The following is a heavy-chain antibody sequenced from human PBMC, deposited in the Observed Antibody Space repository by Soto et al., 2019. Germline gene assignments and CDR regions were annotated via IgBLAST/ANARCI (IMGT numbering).Heavy chain of an antibody. J-gene: IGHJ6*02. D-gene: IGHD6-19*01. CDR2: IYYIGST. Sequence: SETLSLTCTVSGGSISSYYWSWIRQPPGKGLEWIVYIYYIGSTNYNPSLKSRVTISVDTSKNQFSLKLSSVTAADTAVYYCARDCDIAVAGEYYGMDVWGQGTTVTVSS. CDR1: GGSISSYY. CDR3: ARDCDIAVAGEYYGMDV. V-gene: IGHV4-59*01.